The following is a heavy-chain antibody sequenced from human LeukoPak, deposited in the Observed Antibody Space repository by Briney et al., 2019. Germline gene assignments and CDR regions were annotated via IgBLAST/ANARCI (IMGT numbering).Heavy chain of an antibody. CDR2: IHYSGSN. V-gene: IGHV4-59*01. Sequence: SETLSLTCTVSGGSISSYYWSWIRQPPGKGLEWIGYIHYSGSNHYNPSLKSRVAISVDTSKNQVSLKLRSVTAADTAVYYCARTTEGYAGGPGYSYYYYMDVWGKGTTATISS. J-gene: IGHJ6*03. D-gene: IGHD5-12*01. CDR3: ARTTEGYAGGPGYSYYYYMDV. CDR1: GGSISSYY.